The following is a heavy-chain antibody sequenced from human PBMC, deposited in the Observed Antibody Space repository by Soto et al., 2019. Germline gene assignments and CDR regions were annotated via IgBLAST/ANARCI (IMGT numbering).Heavy chain of an antibody. CDR3: AIRTIDKYYYYGMDV. J-gene: IGHJ6*02. V-gene: IGHV3-53*01. CDR1: GFTVSSNY. D-gene: IGHD3-9*01. CDR2: IYSGGNT. Sequence: GGSLRLSCAASGFTVSSNYMSWVRQAPGKGLEWVSVIYSGGNTYYADSVKGRFTISRDNSKNTLYLQMNSLRAEDTAVYYCAIRTIDKYYYYGMDVWGQGTTVTVSS.